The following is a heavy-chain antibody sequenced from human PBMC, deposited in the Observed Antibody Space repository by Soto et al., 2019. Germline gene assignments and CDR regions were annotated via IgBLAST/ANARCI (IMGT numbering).Heavy chain of an antibody. J-gene: IGHJ6*02. CDR3: ARDHSSGSRRYYYGMDV. CDR2: ISYDGSNK. Sequence: PGGSLRLSCAASGFTFSSYAMHWVRQAPGKGLEWVAVISYDGSNKYYADSVKGRFTISRDNSKNTLYLQMNSLRAEDTAVYYCARDHSSGSRRYYYGMDVWGQGTTVTVSS. V-gene: IGHV3-30-3*01. CDR1: GFTFSSYA. D-gene: IGHD3-22*01.